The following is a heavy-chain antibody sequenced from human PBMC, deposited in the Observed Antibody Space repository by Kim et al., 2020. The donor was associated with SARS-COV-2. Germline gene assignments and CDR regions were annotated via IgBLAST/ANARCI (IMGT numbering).Heavy chain of an antibody. CDR3: EASDY. Sequence: IRDSGVRTHYADSVEGRFTISRDNSKSTLFLQMNSLRAEDTAVYYCEASDYWGQGSLVTVSS. V-gene: IGHV3-23*01. J-gene: IGHJ4*02. CDR2: IRDSGVRT.